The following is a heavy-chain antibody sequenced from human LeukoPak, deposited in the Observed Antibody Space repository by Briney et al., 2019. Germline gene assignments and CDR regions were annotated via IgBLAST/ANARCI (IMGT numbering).Heavy chain of an antibody. CDR1: GGSISSYY. D-gene: IGHD3-22*01. CDR2: IYYSGST. Sequence: SETLSLTCTVSGGSISSYYWSWIRQPPGKGLEWIGHIYYSGSTNFNPSLKSRVTLSVDTSKNQFSLKLTSVTAADTAVYYCARATYHYDSSGPALENWGQGTLVTVSS. J-gene: IGHJ4*02. CDR3: ARATYHYDSSGPALEN. V-gene: IGHV4-59*01.